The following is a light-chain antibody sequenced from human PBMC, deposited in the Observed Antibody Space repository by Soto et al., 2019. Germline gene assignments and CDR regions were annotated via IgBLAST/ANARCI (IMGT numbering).Light chain of an antibody. CDR2: AAS. V-gene: IGKV1-5*01. CDR3: QQYNSYSPT. CDR1: QSISSY. Sequence: IHMTHAPSSLSASLGDMVTITFRASQSISSYLNWYQQKPGKAPKLLIYAASSLQSGVPSRFSGSGSGTEFTLTISSLQPDDFATYYCQQYNSYSPTFGQGTKVDIK. J-gene: IGKJ1*01.